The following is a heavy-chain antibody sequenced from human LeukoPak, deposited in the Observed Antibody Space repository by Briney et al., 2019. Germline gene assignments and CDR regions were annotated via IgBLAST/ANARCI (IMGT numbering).Heavy chain of an antibody. CDR1: GFTFSSYS. D-gene: IGHD6-13*01. CDR3: ASGYSTPLMGVHFDL. J-gene: IGHJ2*01. CDR2: ISSSSSYI. V-gene: IGHV3-21*01. Sequence: GGSLRLSCAASGFTFSSYSMNWVRQAPGKGLEWVSSISSSSSYIYYADSVKGRFTISRDNAKNSLYLQMNSLRAEDTAVYYCASGYSTPLMGVHFDLWGRGTLVTASS.